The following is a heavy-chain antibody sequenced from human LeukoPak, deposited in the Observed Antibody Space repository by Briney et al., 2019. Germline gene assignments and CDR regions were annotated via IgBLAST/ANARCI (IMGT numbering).Heavy chain of an antibody. D-gene: IGHD1-26*01. Sequence: GGSLRLSCSASGFTFRSYAMSWVRQAPGKGLEWVSSISGGGGDTYYADSVKGRLTISRDNSKNTLYLQMNNLRAEDTATYYCAKDKISVAAPSGFLDYWGLGTLVTVSS. J-gene: IGHJ4*02. V-gene: IGHV3-23*01. CDR3: AKDKISVAAPSGFLDY. CDR2: ISGGGGDT. CDR1: GFTFRSYA.